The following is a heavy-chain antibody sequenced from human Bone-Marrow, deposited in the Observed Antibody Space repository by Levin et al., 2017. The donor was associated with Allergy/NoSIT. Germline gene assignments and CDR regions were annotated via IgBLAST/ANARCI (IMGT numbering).Heavy chain of an antibody. CDR2: ITSSSTYI. J-gene: IGHJ4*02. Sequence: AGGSLRLSCAASGFTFSTYSMHWVRQAPGKGLEWVSSITSSSTYINYADSVKGRFTISRDNAKNSLYLQMNSLRAEDTAMYYCARIYSGYVSGWGQGTLVTVSS. CDR3: ARIYSGYVSG. D-gene: IGHD5-12*01. V-gene: IGHV3-21*01. CDR1: GFTFSTYS.